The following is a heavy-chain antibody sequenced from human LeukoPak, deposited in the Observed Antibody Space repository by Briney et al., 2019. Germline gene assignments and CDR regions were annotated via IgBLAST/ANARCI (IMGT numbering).Heavy chain of an antibody. Sequence: PSETLSLTCTVSGGSISSGDYYWSWIRQPQGKGLEWIGYIYYSGSTYYNPSLKSRVTISVDTSKNQFSLKLSSVTAADTAVYYCARPLTLGGDAFDIWGQGTMVTVSS. CDR1: GGSISSGDYY. V-gene: IGHV4-30-4*08. D-gene: IGHD4-23*01. J-gene: IGHJ3*02. CDR2: IYYSGST. CDR3: ARPLTLGGDAFDI.